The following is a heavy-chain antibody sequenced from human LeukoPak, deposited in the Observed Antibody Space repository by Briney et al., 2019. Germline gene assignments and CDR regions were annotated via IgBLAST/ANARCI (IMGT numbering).Heavy chain of an antibody. Sequence: GGSLRLSCAASGFTFSSYAMHWVRQAPGKGLEWVAVISYDRSNKYYADSVKGRFTISRDNSKNTLYLQMNSLRAEDTAVYYCARAPALYGDLRYYFDYWGQGTLVTVSS. CDR1: GFTFSSYA. J-gene: IGHJ4*02. CDR2: ISYDRSNK. CDR3: ARAPALYGDLRYYFDY. D-gene: IGHD4-17*01. V-gene: IGHV3-30-3*01.